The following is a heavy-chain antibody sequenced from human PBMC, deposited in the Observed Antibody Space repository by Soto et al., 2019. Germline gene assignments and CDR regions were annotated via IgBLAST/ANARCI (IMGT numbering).Heavy chain of an antibody. CDR2: IYYSGST. Sequence: TQPHTSTVSGGTSRSGDYCRSRNRKPTGKDLEWIGYIYYSGSTYYNPSLKSRVTISVDTSKNQFSLKLSSVTAADTAVYYCARTLHDYGDSPFNWFDPWGQGTLVTVSS. V-gene: IGHV4-30-4*08. J-gene: IGHJ5*02. CDR3: ARTLHDYGDSPFNWFDP. CDR1: GGTSRSGDYC. D-gene: IGHD4-17*01.